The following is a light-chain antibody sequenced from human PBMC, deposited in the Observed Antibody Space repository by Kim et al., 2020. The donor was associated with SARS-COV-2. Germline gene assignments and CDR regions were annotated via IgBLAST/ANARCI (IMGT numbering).Light chain of an antibody. V-gene: IGKV3-20*01. CDR3: QPHGTSPGQ. CDR2: HTS. J-gene: IGKJ1*01. CDR1: QTVTNNY. Sequence: LVVTQSPGTLSLSPGDKATLSCWASQTVTNNYLAWYQQRPGQAPRLLISHTSTRASGIPARFSGSGSGTDFTLTISRLEPEDFAVYYCQPHGTSPGQFGQGTKVDIK.